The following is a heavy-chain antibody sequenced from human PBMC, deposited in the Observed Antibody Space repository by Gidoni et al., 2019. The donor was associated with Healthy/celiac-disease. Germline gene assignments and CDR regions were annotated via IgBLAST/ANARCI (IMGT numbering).Heavy chain of an antibody. D-gene: IGHD3-22*01. Sequence: QVQLQESGPGLVKPSETLSLTCTVSGYSISSGYYWGWIRQPPGKGLGLIGSIYHSWSTYYNPSLKSRVTRSVDTSKNQFSLKLSSVTAADTAVYYCARAYYYDSSGYYMGFDYWGQGTLVTVSS. V-gene: IGHV4-38-2*02. CDR2: IYHSWST. J-gene: IGHJ4*02. CDR3: ARAYYYDSSGYYMGFDY. CDR1: GYSISSGYY.